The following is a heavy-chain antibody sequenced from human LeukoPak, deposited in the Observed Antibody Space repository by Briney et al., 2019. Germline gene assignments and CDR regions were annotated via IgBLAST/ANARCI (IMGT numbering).Heavy chain of an antibody. CDR3: ARGYSGSRGYFYYYYMDV. J-gene: IGHJ6*03. Sequence: PSETLSLTRAVDGGSFSGYYWSWIRQPPGKGLEWIGEINHSGSTNYNPSLKSRVTISGDTSKNQFSLKLSSVTAADTAVYYCARGYSGSRGYFYYYYMDVWGKGTTVTVSS. CDR2: INHSGST. CDR1: GGSFSGYY. D-gene: IGHD1-26*01. V-gene: IGHV4-34*01.